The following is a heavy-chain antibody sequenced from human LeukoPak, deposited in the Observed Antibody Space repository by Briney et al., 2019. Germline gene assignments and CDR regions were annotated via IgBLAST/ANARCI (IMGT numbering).Heavy chain of an antibody. J-gene: IGHJ4*02. Sequence: GGSLRLSCAASEFTFSGYWMHWVRQTPGKGLVWVSRINGDGSSTTHADYADSVKGRFTISRDNAKNTVYLQMSSLRAEDTAVYYCARYSGSFFFDYWGQGTLVTVSS. D-gene: IGHD1-26*01. CDR3: ARYSGSFFFDY. V-gene: IGHV3-74*01. CDR2: INGDGSST. CDR1: EFTFSGYW.